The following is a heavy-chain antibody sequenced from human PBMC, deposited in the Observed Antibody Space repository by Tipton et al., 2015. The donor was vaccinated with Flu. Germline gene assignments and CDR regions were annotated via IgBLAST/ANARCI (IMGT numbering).Heavy chain of an antibody. Sequence: TLSLTCTVSDDSITYYYWSWIRQPPGKGLECIGYIYYSGGTSYNPSLQSRLSISVDSSKNQLSLKLTSVTAADTAVYYCARARAPYYYYAMDVWGQGATVTVS. V-gene: IGHV4-59*01. CDR3: ARARAPYYYYAMDV. J-gene: IGHJ6*02. CDR2: IYYSGGT. CDR1: DDSITYYY. D-gene: IGHD3-10*01.